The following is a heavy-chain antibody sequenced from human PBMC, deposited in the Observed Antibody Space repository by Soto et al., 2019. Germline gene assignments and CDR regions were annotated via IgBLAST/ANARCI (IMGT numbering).Heavy chain of an antibody. CDR3: ARVGSPGYCSGGYCPPPDY. J-gene: IGHJ4*02. CDR2: ISSSSTYT. D-gene: IGHD2-15*01. Sequence: GGSLRLSCAASGFTFSSSTMNWVRQAPGQGLEWVSSISSSSTYTYYAASVKGRFTISRDNAKNSLYLQMNSLRAEDTAVYYCARVGSPGYCSGGYCPPPDYWGQGXLVTVSS. CDR1: GFTFSSST. V-gene: IGHV3-21*01.